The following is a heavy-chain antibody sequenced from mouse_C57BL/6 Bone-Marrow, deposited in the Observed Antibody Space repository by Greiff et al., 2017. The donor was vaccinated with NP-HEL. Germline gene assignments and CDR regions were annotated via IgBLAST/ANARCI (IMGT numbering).Heavy chain of an antibody. D-gene: IGHD2-2*01. CDR1: GFNINDDY. CDR3: TEWGGYDRIAY. Sequence: EVKLQESGAELVRPGASVKLSCTASGFNINDDYMHWVKQRPEQGLEWIGWIVPENGDTEYASKFQGKATITADTSSNTAYLQLSSLRSEDAAVYYGTEWGGYDRIAYWGQGTLVTVSA. V-gene: IGHV14-4*01. CDR2: IVPENGDT. J-gene: IGHJ3*01.